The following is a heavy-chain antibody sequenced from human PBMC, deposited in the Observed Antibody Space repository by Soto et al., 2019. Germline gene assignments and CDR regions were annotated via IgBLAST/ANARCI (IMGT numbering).Heavy chain of an antibody. Sequence: GGSLRLSCTASGFTFSSYIMNWVRQAPGKGLEWISTITADGGGTFYADSVKGRFTISRDNSKNTLYLQMDNLRAEDTALYYCEKHSGRSGWTEFDCWGQRTQVTVSS. CDR2: ITADGGGT. V-gene: IGHV3-23*01. D-gene: IGHD6-19*01. CDR3: EKHSGRSGWTEFDC. J-gene: IGHJ4*02. CDR1: GFTFSSYI.